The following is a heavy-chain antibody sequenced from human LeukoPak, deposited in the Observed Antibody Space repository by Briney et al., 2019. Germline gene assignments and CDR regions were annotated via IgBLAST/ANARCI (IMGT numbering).Heavy chain of an antibody. J-gene: IGHJ4*02. Sequence: GRSLRLPCAASGFTFSSYGMHWVRQAPGKGLEWVAVISYDGSNKYYADSVKGRFIISRDNSKNTLYLQMNSLRAEDTAVYYCANEPEGAYYYDSSGYNYDYWGQGTLVTVSS. CDR3: ANEPEGAYYYDSSGYNYDY. CDR1: GFTFSSYG. V-gene: IGHV3-30*18. CDR2: ISYDGSNK. D-gene: IGHD3-22*01.